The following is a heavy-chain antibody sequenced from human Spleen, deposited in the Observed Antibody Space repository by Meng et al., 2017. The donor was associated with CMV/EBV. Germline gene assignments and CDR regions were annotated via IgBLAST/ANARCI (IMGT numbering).Heavy chain of an antibody. CDR1: GGTFSSYA. D-gene: IGHD5-18*01. CDR2: IIPIFGTA. Sequence: KAYGGTFSSYAISWVRQAPGQGLEWMGGIIPIFGTANYAQKFQGRVTITTDESTSTAYMELSSLRSEDTAVYYCARGNVDTARYYFDYWGQGTLVTVSS. CDR3: ARGNVDTARYYFDY. J-gene: IGHJ4*02. V-gene: IGHV1-69*05.